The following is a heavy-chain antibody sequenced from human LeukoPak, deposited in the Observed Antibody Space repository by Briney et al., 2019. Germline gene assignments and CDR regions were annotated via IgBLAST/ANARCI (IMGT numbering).Heavy chain of an antibody. V-gene: IGHV3-48*02. J-gene: IGHJ4*02. CDR1: RFTFSSYS. CDR3: ASNFFWSGQYFDY. CDR2: ISSSSSTI. Sequence: PGGSLRLSCAASRFTFSSYSMNWVRQAPGKGLEWVSYISSSSSTIYYADSVKGRFTISRDNAKNSLYLQMNSLRDEDTAVYYCASNFFWSGQYFDYWGQGTLVTVSS. D-gene: IGHD3-3*01.